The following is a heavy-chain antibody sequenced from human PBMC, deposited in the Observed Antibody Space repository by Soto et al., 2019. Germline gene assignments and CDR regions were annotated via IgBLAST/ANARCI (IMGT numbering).Heavy chain of an antibody. CDR1: GFTFASYA. J-gene: IGHJ6*02. V-gene: IGHV3-23*01. CDR3: ARAYIGRLPRRADYYYALDV. CDR2: ISGSGGNT. Sequence: GGSLRLSCAASGFTFASYAMSWVRQAPGKGLEWVSGISGSGGNTYNADSVKGRFTISRENARNSMFLQMNSVTGGDTAVYYCARAYIGRLPRRADYYYALDVWGQGIMVTVSS. D-gene: IGHD2-15*01.